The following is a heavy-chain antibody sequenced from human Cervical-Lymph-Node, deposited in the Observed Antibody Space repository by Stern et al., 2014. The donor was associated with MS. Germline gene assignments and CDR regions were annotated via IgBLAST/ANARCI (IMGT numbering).Heavy chain of an antibody. CDR2: IYPGDSYT. CDR1: GYTFNTYW. Sequence: VQLVQSGAEVKKPGESLKISCKGSGYTFNTYWIGWVRQMPGKGLEWMGLIYPGDSYTRYSPSFQGQVTISADKSISTAYLQWSSLKASDTAMYYCARHPRYCSGGSCYKFDFYYAMDVWGQGTTVTVSS. J-gene: IGHJ6*02. V-gene: IGHV5-51*01. D-gene: IGHD2-15*01. CDR3: ARHPRYCSGGSCYKFDFYYAMDV.